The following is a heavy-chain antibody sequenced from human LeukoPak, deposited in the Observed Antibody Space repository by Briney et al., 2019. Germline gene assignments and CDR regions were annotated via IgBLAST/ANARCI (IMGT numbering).Heavy chain of an antibody. CDR1: GGTFSSYA. Sequence: GASVKVSCKASGGTFSSYAISWVRQAPGQGLEWMGRIIPIFGTANYAQKFQGRVTITADKSTSTAYMELSSLRSEDTAVYYCARNVERYSGSYPSDYWGQGTLVTVSS. V-gene: IGHV1-69*06. J-gene: IGHJ4*02. CDR2: IIPIFGTA. CDR3: ARNVERYSGSYPSDY. D-gene: IGHD1-26*01.